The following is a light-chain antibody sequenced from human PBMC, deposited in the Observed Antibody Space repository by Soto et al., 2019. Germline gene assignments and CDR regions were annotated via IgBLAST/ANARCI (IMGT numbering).Light chain of an antibody. CDR1: SSNIGNNY. CDR2: ENN. J-gene: IGLJ1*01. V-gene: IGLV1-51*02. CDR3: GAWDNSLSVEGV. Sequence: QSVLTQPPSVSAAPGQKVTISCSGSSSNIGNNYVSWYQQLPGTAPKLLIYENNKRPSGIPDRFSGSKSGKSATLGITSLQTGDEADYYCGAWDNSLSVEGVFGTGTKVTVL.